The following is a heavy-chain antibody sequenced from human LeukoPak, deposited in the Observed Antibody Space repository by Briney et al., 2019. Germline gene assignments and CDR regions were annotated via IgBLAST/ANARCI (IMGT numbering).Heavy chain of an antibody. D-gene: IGHD3-10*01. J-gene: IGHJ4*02. CDR2: ISGSGGST. V-gene: IGHV3-23*01. Sequence: PGGSLRLSCAASGFTFSSYGMSWVRQAPGKGLEWVSGISGSGGSTYYADSVKGRFTISRDNSKNTLYLQMNSLRAEDTAVYYCAEDNYGSSVYWGQGTLVTVSS. CDR3: AEDNYGSSVY. CDR1: GFTFSSYG.